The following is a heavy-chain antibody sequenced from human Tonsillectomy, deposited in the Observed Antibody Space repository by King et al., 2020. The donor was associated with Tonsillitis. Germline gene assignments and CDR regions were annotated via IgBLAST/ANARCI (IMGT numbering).Heavy chain of an antibody. CDR3: AREGGSFRHFDL. CDR2: INPSGTGT. V-gene: IGHV1-46*01. CDR1: GYSFTNYY. J-gene: IGHJ2*01. Sequence: QLVQSGAEVKEPGASLKVSCKASGYSFTNYYMHWVRQAPGQRLEWMGLINPSGTGTGYAQNFQGRITMTGDMSTGTDYMELSSLRSDDTAVYYCAREGGSFRHFDLWGRGTLVTVSS. D-gene: IGHD2/OR15-2a*01.